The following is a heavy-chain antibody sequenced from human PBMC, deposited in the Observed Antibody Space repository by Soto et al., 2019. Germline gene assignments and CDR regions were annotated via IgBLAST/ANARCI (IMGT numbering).Heavy chain of an antibody. CDR2: IKSKTDGGTT. J-gene: IGHJ6*02. CDR1: GFTFSNAW. V-gene: IGHV3-15*07. Sequence: EVQLVESGGGLVKPGGSLRLSCAASGFTFSNAWMNWVRQAPGKVLEWVGRIKSKTDGGTTDYAAPVKGRFTISRDDSKNTLYLQMNSLKTEDTAVYYCTTVKDYDFWSGYANYYGMDVWGQGTTVTVSS. D-gene: IGHD3-3*01. CDR3: TTVKDYDFWSGYANYYGMDV.